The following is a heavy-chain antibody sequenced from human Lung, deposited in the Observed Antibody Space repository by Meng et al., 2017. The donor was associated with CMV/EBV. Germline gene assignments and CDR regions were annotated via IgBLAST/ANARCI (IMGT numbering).Heavy chain of an antibody. V-gene: IGHV3-23*03. CDR2: IYAGGRSA. J-gene: IGHJ5*02. Sequence: GESLKIFCAASGFTFSNYAMSWVRQAPGKGLEWVAVIYAGGRSAYYAESVKGRFTIFRDGSKNTVYLEMNSLMAEDTALYYCAKDTTYSAWGQGTLVTVSS. D-gene: IGHD6-13*01. CDR3: AKDTTYSA. CDR1: GFTFSNYA.